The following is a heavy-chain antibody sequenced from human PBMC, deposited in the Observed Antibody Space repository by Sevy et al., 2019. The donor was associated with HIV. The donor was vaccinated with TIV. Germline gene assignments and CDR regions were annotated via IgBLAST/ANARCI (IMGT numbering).Heavy chain of an antibody. V-gene: IGHV1-69*13. CDR2: LMPMFDTA. D-gene: IGHD3-22*01. Sequence: ASVKVSCKASGGTFCNYAISWVRQAPGQGLEWMGGLMPMFDTANYAQKFQGKVTLTADGSTTTAYMELSSLSFDDTAVYYCAGSYFDSSGYSPLFYYGMDVWGQGTTVTVSS. CDR1: GGTFCNYA. J-gene: IGHJ6*02. CDR3: AGSYFDSSGYSPLFYYGMDV.